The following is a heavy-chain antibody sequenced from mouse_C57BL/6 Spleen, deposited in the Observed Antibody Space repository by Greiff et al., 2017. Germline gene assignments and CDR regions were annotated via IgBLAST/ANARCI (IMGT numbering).Heavy chain of an antibody. D-gene: IGHD4-1*01. CDR3: ARHEYLAGTVYYFDY. CDR1: GYTFTEYT. CDR2: FYPGRGII. V-gene: IGHV1-62-2*01. Sequence: QVQPKESGAELVKPGASVKLSCKASGYTFTEYTIPWVKQRSGQGLEWIGWFYPGRGIIKYNEKFKEKATLTADKSSSTVYMEVRRMTSEDAAVYFCARHEYLAGTVYYFDYWGQGTTLTVSS. J-gene: IGHJ2*01.